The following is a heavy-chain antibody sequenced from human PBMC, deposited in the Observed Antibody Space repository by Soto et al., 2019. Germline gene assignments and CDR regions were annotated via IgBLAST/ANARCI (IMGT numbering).Heavy chain of an antibody. J-gene: IGHJ5*02. Sequence: SGGSLRLSCIASGFTFGDYAMSWFRQAPGKGLEWVGFIRSKVYGGTTEYAASVKGRFTISRDDSISIAYLQMNSLKTEDTAVYYCTTQSSRDDFWPFDPWGQGTLVTVSS. D-gene: IGHD3-3*01. CDR2: IRSKVYGGTT. CDR1: GFTFGDYA. CDR3: TTQSSRDDFWPFDP. V-gene: IGHV3-49*03.